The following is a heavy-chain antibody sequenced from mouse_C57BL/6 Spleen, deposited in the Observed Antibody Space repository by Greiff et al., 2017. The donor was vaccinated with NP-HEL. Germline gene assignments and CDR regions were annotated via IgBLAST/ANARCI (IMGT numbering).Heavy chain of an antibody. V-gene: IGHV3-6*01. CDR1: GYSITSGYY. Sequence: VQLQQSGPGLVKPSQSLSLTCSVTGYSITSGYYWNWIRQFPGNKLEWMGYISYDGSNNYNPSLKNRISITRDTSKNQFFLKLNSVTTEDTATYYCAREGTTVVEEDYFDYWGQGTTLTVSS. D-gene: IGHD1-1*01. CDR3: AREGTTVVEEDYFDY. CDR2: ISYDGSN. J-gene: IGHJ2*01.